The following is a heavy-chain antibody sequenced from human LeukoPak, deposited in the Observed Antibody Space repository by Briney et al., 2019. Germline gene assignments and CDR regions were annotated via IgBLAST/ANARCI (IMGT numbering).Heavy chain of an antibody. Sequence: SETLSLTCTVSGGSIKSGSYCWNWMRHTAGQGLEGIVGVYGSGRSNYNPSLESRVIISLDTSKNQFSLKMSSVTAADTAVYYCARGLATSFAYWFDPWGQRTLVIVSS. CDR3: ARGLATSFAYWFDP. V-gene: IGHV4-61*02. CDR2: VYGSGRS. J-gene: IGHJ5*02. D-gene: IGHD3-16*01. CDR1: GGSIKSGSYC.